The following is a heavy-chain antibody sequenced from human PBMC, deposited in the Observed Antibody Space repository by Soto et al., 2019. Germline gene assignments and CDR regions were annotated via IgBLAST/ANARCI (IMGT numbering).Heavy chain of an antibody. V-gene: IGHV3-23*01. J-gene: IGHJ6*02. CDR1: GFTFSSYA. CDR2: ISGSGGST. CDR3: AKDGRVRGVIKRLNSDV. Sequence: EVQLLESGGGLVQPGGSLRLSCAASGFTFSSYAMSWVRQAPWKGLEWVSAISGSGGSTYYADSVKGRFTISRDNSKNTLYLQMNSLRAEDTAVYYCAKDGRVRGVIKRLNSDVWGQGTTVTVSS. D-gene: IGHD3-10*01.